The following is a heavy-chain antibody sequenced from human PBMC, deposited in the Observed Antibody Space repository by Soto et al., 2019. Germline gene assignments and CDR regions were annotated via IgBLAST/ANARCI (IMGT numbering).Heavy chain of an antibody. CDR1: GGSISSSDYY. CDR3: ARTIPNSGFRRGMDV. V-gene: IGHV4-39*01. J-gene: IGHJ6*02. CDR2: IYYRGST. Sequence: QLPLQESGPGLVKPSETLSLTCTVSGGSISSSDYYWGWIRQPPGKGLEWIGIIYYRGSTYYNPSLKSRVTISVDTSKNQFSLKLSSVTAADTAVYYCARTIPNSGFRRGMDVWGQGTTVTVSS. D-gene: IGHD6-19*01.